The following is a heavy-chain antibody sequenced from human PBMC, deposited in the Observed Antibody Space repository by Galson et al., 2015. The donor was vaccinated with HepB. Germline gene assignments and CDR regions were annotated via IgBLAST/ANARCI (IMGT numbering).Heavy chain of an antibody. D-gene: IGHD3-10*01. Sequence: SLRLSCATSGFTFSDHYMDWVRQAPGKGLEWVGRTKHKRDNFVPEYAASVKGTFTISRDDSKNSMYLQMNSLKTEDTALYFCALYVYGFPYWGQGTPVIVSS. CDR3: ALYVYGFPY. J-gene: IGHJ4*02. CDR1: GFTFSDHY. V-gene: IGHV3-72*01. CDR2: TKHKRDNFVP.